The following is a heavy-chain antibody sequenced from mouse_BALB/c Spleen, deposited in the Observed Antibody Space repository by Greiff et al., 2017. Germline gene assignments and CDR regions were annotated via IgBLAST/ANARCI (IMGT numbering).Heavy chain of an antibody. CDR2: ISDGGSYT. V-gene: IGHV5-4*02. CDR1: GFTFSDYY. CDR3: ARDAMDY. Sequence: EVMLVESGGGLVKPGGSLKLSCAASGFTFSDYYMYWVRQTPEKRLEWVATISDGGSYTYYPDSVKGRFTISRDNAQNNLYLQMSSLKSEDTAMYYCARDAMDYWGQGTSVTVSS. J-gene: IGHJ4*01.